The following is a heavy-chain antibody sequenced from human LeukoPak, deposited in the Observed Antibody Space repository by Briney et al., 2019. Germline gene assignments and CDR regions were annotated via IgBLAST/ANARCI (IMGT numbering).Heavy chain of an antibody. CDR3: VRDLLGSGSTTAYLYH. CDR1: GFTFSDYS. J-gene: IGHJ1*01. CDR2: ISRRSRHV. D-gene: IGHD3-10*01. Sequence: AGGSLRLSCAASGFTFSDYSMNWVRQAPGKGLEWVSSISRRSRHVYYAGSVKGRFTISRDDARNSLYLQMNGLRAEDMAVYFCVRDLLGSGSTTAYLYHWGQGTLVTVSS. V-gene: IGHV3-21*01.